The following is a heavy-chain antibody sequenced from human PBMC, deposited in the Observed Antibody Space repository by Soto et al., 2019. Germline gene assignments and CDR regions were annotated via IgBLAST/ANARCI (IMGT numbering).Heavy chain of an antibody. CDR3: ARSTLTKNLYYYGLDV. CDR2: IYSGGST. Sequence: PGGSLRLSCAASGFSVSNTYMTWVRQAPGKGLDWVALIYSGGSTYHADSVRGRFTISRDNSRNTLYLQMNSLRAEDTAVYYCARSTLTKNLYYYGLDVWGQGTTVTVSS. V-gene: IGHV3-53*01. D-gene: IGHD4-4*01. CDR1: GFSVSNTY. J-gene: IGHJ6*02.